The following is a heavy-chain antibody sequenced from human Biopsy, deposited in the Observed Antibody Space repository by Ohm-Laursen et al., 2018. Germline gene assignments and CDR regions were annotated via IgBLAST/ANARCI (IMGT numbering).Heavy chain of an antibody. Sequence: SEHLPLTCSVSGGSIISYYWTWIRQPPGKGLEWIGHVYNGGITNYNPSLKSRVTISKDTSKNQFSLQVNSVTAADTAVYYCARTPRDSFWSGSYKRGLWFDPWGQGTLVIVSS. V-gene: IGHV4-59*01. J-gene: IGHJ5*02. CDR1: GGSIISYY. CDR2: VYNGGIT. CDR3: ARTPRDSFWSGSYKRGLWFDP. D-gene: IGHD3-3*01.